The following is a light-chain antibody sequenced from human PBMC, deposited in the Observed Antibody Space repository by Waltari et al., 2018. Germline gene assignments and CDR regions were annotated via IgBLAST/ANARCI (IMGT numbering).Light chain of an antibody. V-gene: IGLV2-14*03. CDR2: DLT. J-gene: IGLJ2*01. Sequence: QSALTQPASVSGSPGQSITISCTGTSDDIGASCYVTWYHQRPGKVPKLIIYDLTKRPSGVSNRFSGSKSGSTASLTVSGLQAEDEGLFYCSAYTSRGTLKFGGGTRVTVL. CDR1: SDDIGASCY. CDR3: SAYTSRGTLK.